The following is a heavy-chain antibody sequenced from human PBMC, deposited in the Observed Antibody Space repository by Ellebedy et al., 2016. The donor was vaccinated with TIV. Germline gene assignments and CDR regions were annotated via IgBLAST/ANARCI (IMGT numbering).Heavy chain of an antibody. CDR3: AINSRTSRYFDY. Sequence: AASVKVSCKSSGYTFTSYDINWVRQATGQGLEWMGWMNPNSGNTGYAQKFQGRVTMTMNTSISTAYMELSSLRSEDTAVYYCAINSRTSRYFDYWGQGTLVTVSS. CDR2: MNPNSGNT. V-gene: IGHV1-8*01. J-gene: IGHJ4*02. D-gene: IGHD2-2*01. CDR1: GYTFTSYD.